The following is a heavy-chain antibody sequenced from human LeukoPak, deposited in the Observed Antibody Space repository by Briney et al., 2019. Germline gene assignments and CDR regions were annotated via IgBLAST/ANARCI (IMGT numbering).Heavy chain of an antibody. V-gene: IGHV3-7*01. J-gene: IGHJ4*01. CDR1: GFTFSNYW. Sequence: GGSLRLSCAASGFTFSNYWMSWVRQAPGQGREWVASIRPDGSDDYYMDSVKGRFTISRDNAENSLYLQMSSVRAEDTAVYCCARLVGGVTSDDYWGDGALGTVSS. D-gene: IGHD1-26*01. CDR3: ARLVGGVTSDDY. CDR2: IRPDGSDD.